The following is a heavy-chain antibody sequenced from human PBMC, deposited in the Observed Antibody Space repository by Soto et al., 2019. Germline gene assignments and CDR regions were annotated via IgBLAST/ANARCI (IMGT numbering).Heavy chain of an antibody. D-gene: IGHD1-7*01. CDR1: GFSLSTHGVA. V-gene: IGHV2-5*02. CDR3: AYRLPYNMNWESGWFDP. Sequence: SGPTLVNPTQTLTLTCTFSGFSLSTHGVAVGWIRQPPGKALECLAIIYWDDDKRYNPSLKNRLTITMDTSKNQVVLTMTNVDPVDTATYRCAYRLPYNMNWESGWFDPWGQGTLVTVSS. CDR2: IYWDDDK. J-gene: IGHJ5*02.